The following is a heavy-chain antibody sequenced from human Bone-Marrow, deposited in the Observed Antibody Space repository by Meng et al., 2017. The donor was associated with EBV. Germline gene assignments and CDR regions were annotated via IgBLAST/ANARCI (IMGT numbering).Heavy chain of an antibody. CDR3: ARGHPGFDY. J-gene: IGHJ4*02. V-gene: IGHV4-59*01. CDR1: GGSFSTYH. CDR2: IYYSGST. Sequence: QVQRQDSGPGMVKPSETLSLPCIVSGGSFSTYHWSWIRQSPGKGLEWIGYIYYSGSTNYNPSLKSRVTISIDTSKNQFSLKLTSVTAADTAVYYCARGHPGFDYWGQGTLVTVSS.